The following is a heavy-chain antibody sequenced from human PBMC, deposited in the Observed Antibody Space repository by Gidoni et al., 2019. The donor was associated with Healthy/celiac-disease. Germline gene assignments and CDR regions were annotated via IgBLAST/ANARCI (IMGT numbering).Heavy chain of an antibody. CDR2: IYWDDDK. V-gene: IGHV2-5*02. Sequence: QITLKESGPTLVKPTQTLTLTCTFSGFSLSTSGVGVGWIRQPPGKALEWLALIYWDDDKRYSPSLKSRLTITKDTSKNQVVLTMTNMDPVDTATYYCAHRSGDYVPDWFDPWGQGTLVTVSS. CDR1: GFSLSTSGVG. D-gene: IGHD4-17*01. CDR3: AHRSGDYVPDWFDP. J-gene: IGHJ5*02.